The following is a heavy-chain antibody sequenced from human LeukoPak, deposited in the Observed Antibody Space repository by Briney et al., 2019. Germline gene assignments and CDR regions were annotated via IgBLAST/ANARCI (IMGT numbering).Heavy chain of an antibody. CDR3: AKGPILRQSTDY. CDR2: ISWNSATI. V-gene: IGHV3-9*01. J-gene: IGHJ4*02. CDR1: GFTFDDYA. Sequence: PGGSLRLSCAASGFTFDDYAMSWVRQVPGKGLEWVSGISWNSATIGYADSVKGRFTISRDNSKNTLYLQMNSLRAEDTAVYYCAKGPILRQSTDYWGQGTLVTVSS. D-gene: IGHD5/OR15-5a*01.